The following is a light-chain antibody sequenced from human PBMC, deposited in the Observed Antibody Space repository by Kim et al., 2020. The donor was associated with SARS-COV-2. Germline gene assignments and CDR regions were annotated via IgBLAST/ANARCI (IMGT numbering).Light chain of an antibody. Sequence: QSVLTQPPSVSGAPGQRVTISCAGGSSNIGTPYAVHWYRQLPGRAPKLLIYGDTNRPSGVPDRFSGSRSGTSASLAITGLQADDEAEYYCQSYDSNLIAWVFGGGTQLTVL. CDR3: QSYDSNLIAWV. V-gene: IGLV1-40*01. CDR1: SSNIGTPYA. CDR2: GDT. J-gene: IGLJ3*02.